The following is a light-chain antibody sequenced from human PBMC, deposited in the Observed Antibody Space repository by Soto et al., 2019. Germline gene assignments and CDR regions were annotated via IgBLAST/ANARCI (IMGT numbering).Light chain of an antibody. CDR2: DAS. V-gene: IGKV1-5*01. J-gene: IGKJ4*01. CDR3: QQYNTYSSLT. CDR1: QSISSW. Sequence: DIQMTQSPSTLSASVGDRVTITCRASQSISSWLAWYQQKLGRAPRLLIYDASSLESGVPSRFSGSGYGTEFTLTISSLQPADFATYYCQQYNTYSSLTFGGGTKVDIK.